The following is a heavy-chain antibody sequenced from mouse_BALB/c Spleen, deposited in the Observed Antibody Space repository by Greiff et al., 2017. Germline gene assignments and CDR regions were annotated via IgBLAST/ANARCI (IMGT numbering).Heavy chain of an antibody. CDR2: INPSSGYT. Sequence: QVQLQQSGAELARPGASVKMSCKASGYTFTSYTMHWVKQRPGQGLEWIGYINPSSGYTNYNQKFKDKATLTADKSSSTAYMQLSSLTSEDSAVYYCARSGRMGYPYAMDYWGQGTSVTVSS. D-gene: IGHD2-2*01. V-gene: IGHV1-4*01. J-gene: IGHJ4*01. CDR3: ARSGRMGYPYAMDY. CDR1: GYTFTSYT.